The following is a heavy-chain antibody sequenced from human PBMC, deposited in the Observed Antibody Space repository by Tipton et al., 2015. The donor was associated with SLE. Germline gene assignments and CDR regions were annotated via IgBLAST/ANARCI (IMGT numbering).Heavy chain of an antibody. J-gene: IGHJ3*02. Sequence: TLSLTCTVSGGSISSGGYYWSWIRQHPGKGLEWIGYIYYSGSTNYNPSLKSRVTISVDTSKNQFSLKLSSVTAADTAVYYCASHSIAVAGMRAFDIWGQGTMVTVSS. CDR3: ASHSIAVAGMRAFDI. D-gene: IGHD6-19*01. CDR2: IYYSGST. CDR1: GGSISSGGYY. V-gene: IGHV4-61*08.